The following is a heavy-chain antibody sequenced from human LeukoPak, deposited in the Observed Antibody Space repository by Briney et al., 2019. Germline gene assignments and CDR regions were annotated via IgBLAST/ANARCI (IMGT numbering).Heavy chain of an antibody. CDR2: ITSRGTI. V-gene: IGHV3-48*01. Sequence: PGGSLRLSCAASGFTFSSYTMNWVRQAPGKGLEWVSYITSRGTIYYADFVKGRFTISRDNAKNSLYLQMNSLRAEDTAVYYCASQGRYGSGAHLSYWGQGTLVTVSS. CDR3: ASQGRYGSGAHLSY. J-gene: IGHJ4*02. D-gene: IGHD3-10*01. CDR1: GFTFSSYT.